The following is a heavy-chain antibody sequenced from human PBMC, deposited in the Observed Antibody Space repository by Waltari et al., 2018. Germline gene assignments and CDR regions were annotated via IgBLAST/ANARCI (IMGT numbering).Heavy chain of an antibody. CDR1: GYTFTNYA. D-gene: IGHD3-3*01. J-gene: IGHJ5*02. Sequence: QVQLVQSGAEVKKPGASVKVSCRASGYTFTNYAIHWVRQPPGQSLEWMGRINEGNGNTIYSQKFQGRITITRDTSSGTAYMELTSLRSEDTAVYYCARDLPYYDFLSGVGGGYFDPWGQGTLVTVSS. V-gene: IGHV1-3*01. CDR3: ARDLPYYDFLSGVGGGYFDP. CDR2: INEGNGNT.